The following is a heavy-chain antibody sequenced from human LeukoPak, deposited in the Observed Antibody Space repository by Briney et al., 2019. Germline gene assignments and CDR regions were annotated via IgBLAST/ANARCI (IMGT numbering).Heavy chain of an antibody. D-gene: IGHD6-19*01. V-gene: IGHV5-51*01. CDR1: AYSFASYW. Sequence: GESLKISCKGSAYSFASYWIAWVRQMPGKGLESMGIIYPGDSEIRYSPSFQGQVTISADKSMNTAYLQWSSLKASDTATYYCARQDGSAWYYFDYWGQGTLVTASS. CDR3: ARQDGSAWYYFDY. J-gene: IGHJ4*02. CDR2: IYPGDSEI.